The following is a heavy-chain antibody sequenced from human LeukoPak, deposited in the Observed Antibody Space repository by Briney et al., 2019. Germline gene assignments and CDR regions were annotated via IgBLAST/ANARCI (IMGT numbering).Heavy chain of an antibody. J-gene: IGHJ4*02. CDR3: ARRGRRYYDSSGYPDY. V-gene: IGHV3-21*01. D-gene: IGHD3-22*01. Sequence: GGSLRLSCAASGFTFSSYSMNWVRQAPGKGLEWVSSISSSSSYIYYADSVKGRFTISRDNAKNSLYLQMNSLRAEDTAVYYCARRGRRYYDSSGYPDYWGQGTLVTVSS. CDR2: ISSSSSYI. CDR1: GFTFSSYS.